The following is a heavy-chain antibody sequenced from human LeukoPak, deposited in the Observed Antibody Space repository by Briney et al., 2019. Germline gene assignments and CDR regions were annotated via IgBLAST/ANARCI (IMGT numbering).Heavy chain of an antibody. CDR1: GYTFTSYD. CDR2: MNPNSGNT. D-gene: IGHD1-26*01. CDR3: ARDGGWEPSPFDY. Sequence: GASVKVSCKASGYTFTSYDINWVRQATGQGLEWMGWMNPNSGNTGYAQKFQGRVTMTTDTSTSTAYVELRSLRSDDTAVYYCARDGGWEPSPFDYWGQGTLVTVSS. V-gene: IGHV1-8*01. J-gene: IGHJ4*02.